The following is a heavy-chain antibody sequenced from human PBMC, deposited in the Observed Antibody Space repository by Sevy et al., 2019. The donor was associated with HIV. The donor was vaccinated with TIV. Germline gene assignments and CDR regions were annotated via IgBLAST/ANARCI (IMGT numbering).Heavy chain of an antibody. V-gene: IGHV3-7*01. CDR1: GFTFSSYW. D-gene: IGHD3-16*01. J-gene: IGHJ3*02. CDR3: ARGGGYDAFDI. CDR2: IKQDGSEK. Sequence: GGSLRLSCAASGFTFSSYWMSWVRRAPGKGLEWVANIKQDGSEKYYVDSVKGRFTISRDNAKNSLYLQMNSLRAEDTAVYYCARGGGYDAFDIWGQGTMVTVSS.